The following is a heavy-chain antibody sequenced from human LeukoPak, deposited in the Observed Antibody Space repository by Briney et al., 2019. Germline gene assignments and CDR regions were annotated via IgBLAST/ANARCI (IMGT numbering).Heavy chain of an antibody. Sequence: GASVKVSFKASGYTFTSYGISWVRQAPGQGLEWMGWISAYNGNTNYAQKLQGRVTMTTDTSTSTAYMELRSLRSDDTAVYYRAREGYYDSSGYFDFDYWGQGTLVTVSS. J-gene: IGHJ4*02. D-gene: IGHD3-22*01. CDR1: GYTFTSYG. CDR2: ISAYNGNT. V-gene: IGHV1-18*01. CDR3: AREGYYDSSGYFDFDY.